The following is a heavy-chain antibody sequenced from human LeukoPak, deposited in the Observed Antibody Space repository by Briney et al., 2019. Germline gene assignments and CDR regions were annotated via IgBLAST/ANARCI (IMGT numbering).Heavy chain of an antibody. Sequence: ASVKVSCKASGYTFTGYYMHWVRQAPGQGLEWMGWINPNSGGTNYAQKFQGRVTMTRDTSISTAYMVLSRLRSDDTGVYYCARGIKRTGITIFGVVTKGPFDYWGQGTLVTVSS. CDR2: INPNSGGT. V-gene: IGHV1-2*02. CDR3: ARGIKRTGITIFGVVTKGPFDY. J-gene: IGHJ4*02. D-gene: IGHD3-3*01. CDR1: GYTFTGYY.